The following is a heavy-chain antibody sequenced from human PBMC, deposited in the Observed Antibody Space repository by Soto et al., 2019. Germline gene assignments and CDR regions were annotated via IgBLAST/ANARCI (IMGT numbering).Heavy chain of an antibody. Sequence: PGVPQRHSCAASGCTFSNAWMSWVRPDPGKGLEWVGRIKSKTDGGTTDYAAPVKGRFTIPRDDSKNTLYLQMNSLKTEDTAVYYCTTDLYSYGYYGYWGQGTLVTVSS. D-gene: IGHD5-18*01. CDR2: IKSKTDGGTT. CDR1: GCTFSNAW. J-gene: IGHJ4*02. CDR3: TTDLYSYGYYGY. V-gene: IGHV3-15*01.